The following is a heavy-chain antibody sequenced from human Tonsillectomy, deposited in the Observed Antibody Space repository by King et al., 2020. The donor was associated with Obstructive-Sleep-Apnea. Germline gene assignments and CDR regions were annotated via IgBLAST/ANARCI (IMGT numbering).Heavy chain of an antibody. J-gene: IGHJ4*02. V-gene: IGHV4-39*07. Sequence: QLQESGPGLVKPSETLSLTCTVSGGSISSSSYYWGWIRQPLGKWLEWIGSIYYSGSTYYNPSLKGRVTISVDTSKNQYSLKLSSVTAADTAVYYCARESPYSSSSGGFDYWGQGTLVTVSS. CDR1: GGSISSSSYY. CDR2: IYYSGST. D-gene: IGHD6-6*01. CDR3: ARESPYSSSSGGFDY.